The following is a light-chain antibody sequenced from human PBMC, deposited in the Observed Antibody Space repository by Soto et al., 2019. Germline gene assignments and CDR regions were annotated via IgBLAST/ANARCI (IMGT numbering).Light chain of an antibody. Sequence: DIVMTQSPLSLPVTSGEPASISCRSSQSLLHGNGYNYLEWYLQKPGQSPQLLIYLGSNRASGVPDRFSGSGSGTDFTLKISRVDAEDVGIYYCMQALQTPYTFGQGTKVEVK. CDR3: MQALQTPYT. CDR2: LGS. V-gene: IGKV2-28*01. CDR1: QSLLHGNGYNY. J-gene: IGKJ2*01.